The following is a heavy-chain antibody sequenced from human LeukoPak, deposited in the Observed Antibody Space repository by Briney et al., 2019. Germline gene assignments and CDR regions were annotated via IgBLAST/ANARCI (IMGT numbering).Heavy chain of an antibody. J-gene: IGHJ4*02. CDR1: GFTFSSYS. CDR3: ARDSDVSYDFWSGYYGWYFDY. D-gene: IGHD3-3*01. Sequence: GGSLRLSCAASGFTFSSYSMNWVRQAPGKGLEWVSSISSSSSYIYYADSVKGRFTISRDNAKNSLCLQMNSLRAEDTAVYYCARDSDVSYDFWSGYYGWYFDYWGQGTLVTVSS. CDR2: ISSSSSYI. V-gene: IGHV3-21*01.